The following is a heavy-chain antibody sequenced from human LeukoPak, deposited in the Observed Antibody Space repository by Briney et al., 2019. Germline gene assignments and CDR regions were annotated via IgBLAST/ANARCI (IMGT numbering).Heavy chain of an antibody. D-gene: IGHD3-22*01. Sequence: SVKVSCKAPGGTFSSYAISWVRQAPGQGLEWMGGIIPIFGTANYAQKFQGRVTITADESTSTAYMELSSLRSEDTAVYYCARRGTNYYDSSGYPPFDIWGQGTMVTVSS. J-gene: IGHJ3*02. CDR2: IIPIFGTA. CDR3: ARRGTNYYDSSGYPPFDI. V-gene: IGHV1-69*13. CDR1: GGTFSSYA.